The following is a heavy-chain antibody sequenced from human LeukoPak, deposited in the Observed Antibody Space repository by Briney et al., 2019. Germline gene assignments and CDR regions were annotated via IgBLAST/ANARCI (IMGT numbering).Heavy chain of an antibody. CDR3: ARDSSGYYLRDFDC. D-gene: IGHD3-22*01. Sequence: VASVKVSCKASGYTFTGYYMHWVRQAPGQGLEWMGWINPNSGGTNYAQKFQGRVTMTRDTSISTAYMELSRLRSDDTAVYYCARDSSGYYLRDFDCWGQGTLVTVSS. J-gene: IGHJ4*02. CDR1: GYTFTGYY. CDR2: INPNSGGT. V-gene: IGHV1-2*02.